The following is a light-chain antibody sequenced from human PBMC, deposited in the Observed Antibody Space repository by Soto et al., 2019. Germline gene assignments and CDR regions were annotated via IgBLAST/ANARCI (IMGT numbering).Light chain of an antibody. CDR2: DAS. Sequence: EIVLTQSPGTLSLSPGESATLSCRASQNIDKNYLAWFQHKPGQAPSLLIYDASIRATGVPDRFSGSGSGTDFTLTVSRLEPEDFAVFYCQQYAHSPLAFGGGTRWISN. CDR1: QNIDKNY. CDR3: QQYAHSPLA. J-gene: IGKJ4*01. V-gene: IGKV3-20*01.